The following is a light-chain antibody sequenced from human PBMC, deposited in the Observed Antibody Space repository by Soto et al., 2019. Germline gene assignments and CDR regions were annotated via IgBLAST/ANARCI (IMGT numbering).Light chain of an antibody. J-gene: IGLJ1*01. CDR3: QSYDSSLSGYV. CDR2: INI. V-gene: IGLV1-40*01. Sequence: QAVVTQPPSVSGAPGPRVSISCTGSSSNIGAGYDVHWYQQLPGTAPRLLIFININRPSGVPDRFSGSKSGTSASLAITGLRAEDEADYYCQSYDSSLSGYVFGTGTKLTVL. CDR1: SSNIGAGYD.